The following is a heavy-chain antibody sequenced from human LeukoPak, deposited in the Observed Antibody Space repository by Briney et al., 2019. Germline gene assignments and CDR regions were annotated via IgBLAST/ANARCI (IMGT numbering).Heavy chain of an antibody. CDR2: INHSGST. J-gene: IGHJ4*02. CDR3: ARQQDIVVVPAATGEFDY. D-gene: IGHD2-2*01. Sequence: SETLSLTCAVYGGSFSGYYWSWIRQPPGKGLEWIGEINHSGSTNYNPSLKSRVTISVDTSKNQFSLKLSSVTAADTAVYYCARQQDIVVVPAATGEFDYWGQGTLVTVSS. CDR1: GGSFSGYY. V-gene: IGHV4-34*01.